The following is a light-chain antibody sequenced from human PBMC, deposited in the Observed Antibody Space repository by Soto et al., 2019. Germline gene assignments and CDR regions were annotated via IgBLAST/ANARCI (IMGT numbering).Light chain of an antibody. CDR2: DVS. Sequence: QSVLTQPRSVSGSPGQSVTISCTGTSSDVDGYNYVSWYQQHPGKAPKLMIYDVSKRPSGVPDRLSGSKSGNTASLTISGLQAEDKADYYCCSYAGSYTLFGGGTKLTVL. CDR3: CSYAGSYTL. V-gene: IGLV2-11*01. J-gene: IGLJ2*01. CDR1: SSDVDGYNY.